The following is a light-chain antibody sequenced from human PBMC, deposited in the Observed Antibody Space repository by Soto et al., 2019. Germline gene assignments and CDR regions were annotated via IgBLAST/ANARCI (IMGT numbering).Light chain of an antibody. V-gene: IGKV1-5*03. CDR3: QQYDTYSRT. CDR1: QTISSW. CDR2: KAS. Sequence: DIQMTQSPSTLSASVGDRVTIICRASQTISSWLAWYQQKGGQAPKLLISKASILDSGVPSRFSGSGSGTEFTLTISSLQPDEFATYDCQQYDTYSRTVGQVTKVEVK. J-gene: IGKJ1*01.